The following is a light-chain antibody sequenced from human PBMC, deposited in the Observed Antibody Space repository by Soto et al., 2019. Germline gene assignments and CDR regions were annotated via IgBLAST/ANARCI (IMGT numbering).Light chain of an antibody. CDR2: DAS. V-gene: IGKV1-8*01. J-gene: IGKJ4*01. Sequence: AIRMTQSPSSFSASTGDRGTITCRASQGISSYLAWYQQKPGKAPKLLIYDASSLESGVPSRFSGSGSGTEFTLTISILQPDDFAVYYCHQYNNWPLTFGGGTKVDIK. CDR3: HQYNNWPLT. CDR1: QGISSY.